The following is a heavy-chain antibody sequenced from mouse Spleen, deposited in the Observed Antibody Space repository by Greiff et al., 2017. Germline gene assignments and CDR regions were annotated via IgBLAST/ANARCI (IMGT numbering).Heavy chain of an antibody. D-gene: IGHD1-1*01. CDR2: IDPFNGGT. J-gene: IGHJ4*01. Sequence: LVESGPELMKPGASVKISCKASGYSFTSYYMHWVKQSHGKSLEWIGYIDPFNGGTSYNQKFKGKATLTVDKSSSTAYMHLSSLTSEDSAVYYCARYYYGRYYAMDYWGQGTSVTVSS. V-gene: IGHV1S135*01. CDR1: GYSFTSYY. CDR3: ARYYYGRYYAMDY.